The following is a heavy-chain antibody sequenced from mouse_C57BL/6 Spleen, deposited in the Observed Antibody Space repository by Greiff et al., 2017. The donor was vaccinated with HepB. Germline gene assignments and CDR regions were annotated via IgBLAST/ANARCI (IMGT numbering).Heavy chain of an antibody. Sequence: QVQLKQPGTELVKPGASVKLSCKASGYTFTSYWMHWVKQRPGPGLEWIGNINPSNGGTNYNEKFKSKATLTVDKSSSTAYMQLSSLTSEDSAVYYCARGDDGYADWFAYWGQGTLVTVSA. CDR2: INPSNGGT. CDR3: ARGDDGYADWFAY. D-gene: IGHD2-3*01. V-gene: IGHV1-53*01. J-gene: IGHJ3*01. CDR1: GYTFTSYW.